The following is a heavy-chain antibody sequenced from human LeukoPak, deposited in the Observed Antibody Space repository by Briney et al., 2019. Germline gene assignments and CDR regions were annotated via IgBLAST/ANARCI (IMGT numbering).Heavy chain of an antibody. CDR1: GGSFSGYY. Sequence: SETLSLTCAVYGGSFSGYYWSWIRQPPGKGLEWIGEINHSGSTNYNPSLKSRVTISVDTSKNQFSLKLSSVTAADTAVYYCARSVGATLNYWGQGTLVTVSS. J-gene: IGHJ4*02. V-gene: IGHV4-34*01. CDR3: ARSVGATLNY. D-gene: IGHD1-26*01. CDR2: INHSGST.